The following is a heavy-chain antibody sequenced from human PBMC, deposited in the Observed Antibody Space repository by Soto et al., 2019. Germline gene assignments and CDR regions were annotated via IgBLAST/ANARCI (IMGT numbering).Heavy chain of an antibody. V-gene: IGHV3-33*01. D-gene: IGHD3-3*01. J-gene: IGHJ3*02. CDR2: IWYDGSNK. Sequence: SLRVWWAAAGGNCVDHGGRLVRKTPGKGLEWVAVIWYDGSNKYYADSVKGRFTISRDNSKNTLYLQMNSLRAEDTAVYYCARDGTIIGVAGDAFDIWGQGTMVPVSS. CDR3: ARDGTIIGVAGDAFDI. CDR1: GGNCVDHG.